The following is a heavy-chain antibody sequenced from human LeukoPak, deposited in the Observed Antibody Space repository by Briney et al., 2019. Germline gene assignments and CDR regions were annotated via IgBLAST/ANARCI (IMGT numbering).Heavy chain of an antibody. Sequence: PSETLSLTCAVYGGSFSGYYWSWIRQPPGKGLEWIGEINHSGSTNYNPSLKSRVTISVDTSKNQFSLKLSSVTAADTAVYYCARGLYGDYLWFDLWGQGTLVTVSS. CDR2: INHSGST. CDR3: ARGLYGDYLWFDL. V-gene: IGHV4-34*01. J-gene: IGHJ5*02. D-gene: IGHD4-17*01. CDR1: GGSFSGYY.